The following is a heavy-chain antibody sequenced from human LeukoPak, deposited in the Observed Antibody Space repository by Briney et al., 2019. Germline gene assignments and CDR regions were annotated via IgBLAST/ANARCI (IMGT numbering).Heavy chain of an antibody. J-gene: IGHJ4*02. V-gene: IGHV3-7*01. CDR3: ARDRYSNPY. Sequence: GGSLRLSCAASGFTFSSYSMNWVRQAPGKGLEWVANIKQDGSEKDYVDSVKGRFTISRDNAKSSLYLQMNSLRAEDTAVYYCARDRYSNPYWGQGTLVTASS. D-gene: IGHD4-11*01. CDR1: GFTFSSYS. CDR2: IKQDGSEK.